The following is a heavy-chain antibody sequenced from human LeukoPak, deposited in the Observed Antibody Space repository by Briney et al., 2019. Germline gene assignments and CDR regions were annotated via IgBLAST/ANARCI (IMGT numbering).Heavy chain of an antibody. J-gene: IGHJ5*02. D-gene: IGHD3-22*01. Sequence: GASVKVSCKASGYTFTGYYMHWVRQAPGQGLEWMGWMNPNSGGTNYAQKFQGRVTMTRDTSISTAYMVLSRLRSDVTAVYYCARGARRHYYDSSLGFDPWGQGTLVTVSS. V-gene: IGHV1-2*02. CDR1: GYTFTGYY. CDR2: MNPNSGGT. CDR3: ARGARRHYYDSSLGFDP.